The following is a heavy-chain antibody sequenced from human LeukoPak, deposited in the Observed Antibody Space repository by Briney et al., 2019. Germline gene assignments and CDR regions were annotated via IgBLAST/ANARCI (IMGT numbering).Heavy chain of an antibody. D-gene: IGHD2-2*01. J-gene: IGHJ4*02. V-gene: IGHV3-23*01. CDR3: AKDRDCSSTGCYVFAN. CDR2: VSGDGEST. Sequence: GRSLRLSCAASGVTLRNYAMTWIRQAAGKGMQWDSVVSGDGESTYYADSVRGRFTISRDNSKNTMYLQMNNLRAEDTAIYYCAKDRDCSSTGCYVFANWGQGTLVTVSS. CDR1: GVTLRNYA.